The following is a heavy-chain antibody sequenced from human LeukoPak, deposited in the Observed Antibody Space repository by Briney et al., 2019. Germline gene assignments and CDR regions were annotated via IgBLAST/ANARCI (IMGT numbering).Heavy chain of an antibody. CDR2: IYCSGST. Sequence: PSETLSLTCTVSGGSISSGGYYWSWIRQHPGKGLEWIGYIYCSGSTYYNPSLKSRVTISVDTSKNQFSLKLSSVTAADTAVYYCARVRIDTARTPDYWGQGTLVTVSS. CDR3: ARVRIDTARTPDY. J-gene: IGHJ4*02. D-gene: IGHD5-18*01. V-gene: IGHV4-31*03. CDR1: GGSISSGGYY.